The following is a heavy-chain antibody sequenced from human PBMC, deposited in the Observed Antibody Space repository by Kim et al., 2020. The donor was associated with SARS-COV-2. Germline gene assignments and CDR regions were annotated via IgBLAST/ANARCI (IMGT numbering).Heavy chain of an antibody. CDR2: ISGSGGST. CDR3: AKDESPQPDYGDYVDY. CDR1: GFTFSSYA. J-gene: IGHJ4*02. V-gene: IGHV3-23*01. Sequence: GGSLRLSCAASGFTFSSYAMSWVRQAPGKGLEWVSAISGSGGSTYYADSVKGRFTISRDNSKNTLYLQMNSLRAEDTAVYYCAKDESPQPDYGDYVDYWGQGTLVTVSS. D-gene: IGHD4-17*01.